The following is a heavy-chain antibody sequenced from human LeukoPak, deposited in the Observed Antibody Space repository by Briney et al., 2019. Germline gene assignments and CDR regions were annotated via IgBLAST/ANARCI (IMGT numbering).Heavy chain of an antibody. CDR2: INSDGIST. V-gene: IGHV3-74*01. CDR1: GFIFSSYW. D-gene: IGHD6-13*01. Sequence: GGSLRLSCAASGFIFSSYWMHWVRQAPGKGLAWVSRINSDGISTSYADSVKGRFTISRDNAKNTLYLQMNSLRAEDTAVYYCARVSRIAAADTWGQGTLVTVSS. CDR3: ARVSRIAAADT. J-gene: IGHJ4*02.